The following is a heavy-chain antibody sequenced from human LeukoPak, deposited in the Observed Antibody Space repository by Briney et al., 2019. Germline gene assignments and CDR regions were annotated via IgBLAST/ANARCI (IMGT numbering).Heavy chain of an antibody. J-gene: IGHJ4*02. Sequence: GGSLRLSCAASGLTFSSYAMSWVRQAPGKGLEWVSAIRGSGGSTYYADSVQGRFTISRDNSRDTLYLQMNSLRAEDTAVYYCAKEYYEYVWGSYYFDYWGQGTLVTVSS. CDR2: IRGSGGST. CDR3: AKEYYEYVWGSYYFDY. D-gene: IGHD3-16*01. CDR1: GLTFSSYA. V-gene: IGHV3-23*01.